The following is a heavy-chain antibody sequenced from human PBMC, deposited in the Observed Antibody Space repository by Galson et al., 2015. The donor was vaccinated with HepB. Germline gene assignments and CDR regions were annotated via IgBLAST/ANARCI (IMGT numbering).Heavy chain of an antibody. V-gene: IGHV1-2*02. J-gene: IGHJ4*02. CDR2: INPNSGGT. CDR1: GYTFTGYY. CDR3: ARALRRISVVPAAIWHY. D-gene: IGHD2-2*02. Sequence: SVKVSCKASGYTFTGYYMHWVRQAPGQGLEWMGWINPNSGGTNYAQKFQGRVTMTRDTSISTAYMELSRLRSDDTAVYYCARALRRISVVPAAIWHYWGQGTLVTVSS.